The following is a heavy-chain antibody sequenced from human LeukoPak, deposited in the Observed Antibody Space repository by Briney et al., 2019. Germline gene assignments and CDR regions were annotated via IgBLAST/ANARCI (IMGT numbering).Heavy chain of an antibody. CDR3: ASKGDGYGDYVSYYYMDV. J-gene: IGHJ6*03. CDR2: IIPIFGTA. CDR1: GGTFSSYA. D-gene: IGHD4-17*01. Sequence: SVKVSCKASGGTFSSYAISWVRQAPGQGLEWMGGIIPIFGTANYAQKFQGRVTITADESTSTAYMELSSLRSEDTAVYYCASKGDGYGDYVSYYYMDVWGKGTTVTVSS. V-gene: IGHV1-69*13.